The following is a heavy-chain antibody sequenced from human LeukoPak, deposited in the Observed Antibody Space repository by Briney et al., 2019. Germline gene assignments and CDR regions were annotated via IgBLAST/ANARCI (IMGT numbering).Heavy chain of an antibody. V-gene: IGHV3-21*04. D-gene: IGHD6-13*01. CDR1: GFTFSSYS. CDR3: AKFIAAAGTLDY. CDR2: ISSSSSYI. Sequence: PGGSLRLSCAASGFTFSSYSMNWVRQAPGKGLEWVSSISSSSSYIYYADSVKGRFTISRDNAKNSLYLQMNSLRAEDTAVYYCAKFIAAAGTLDYWGQGTLVTVSS. J-gene: IGHJ4*02.